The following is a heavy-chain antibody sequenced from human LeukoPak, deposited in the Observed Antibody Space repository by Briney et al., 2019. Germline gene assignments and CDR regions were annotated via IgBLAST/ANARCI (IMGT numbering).Heavy chain of an antibody. CDR2: IIPIFGTA. D-gene: IGHD2-15*01. J-gene: IGHJ6*02. CDR1: GGXFSSYA. Sequence: SVKVSCKASGGXFSSYAISWVRQAPGQGREWMGGIIPIFGTANYAQKFQGRVTITADESTSTAYMELSSLRSEDTAVYYCARAGSGGSYNYYYYGMDVWGQGTTVTVSS. V-gene: IGHV1-69*01. CDR3: ARAGSGGSYNYYYYGMDV.